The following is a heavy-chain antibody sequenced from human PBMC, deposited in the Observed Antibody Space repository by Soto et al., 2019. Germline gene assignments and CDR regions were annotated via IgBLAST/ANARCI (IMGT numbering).Heavy chain of an antibody. D-gene: IGHD4-17*01. V-gene: IGHV3-21*01. CDR1: GFTFSSYS. J-gene: IGHJ6*02. CDR2: ISSSSSYI. Sequence: GGSLRLSCAASGFTFSSYSMNWVRQAPGKGLEWVSSISSSSSYIYYADSVKGRFTISRDNAKNSLYLQMNSLRAEDTAVYYCARDRDQGYGDDESTNYYYYYGMDVWGQGTTVTVSS. CDR3: ARDRDQGYGDDESTNYYYYYGMDV.